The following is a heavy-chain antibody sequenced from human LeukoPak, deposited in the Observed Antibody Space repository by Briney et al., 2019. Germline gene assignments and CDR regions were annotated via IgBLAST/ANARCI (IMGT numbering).Heavy chain of an antibody. J-gene: IGHJ4*02. CDR3: ARSKPALDYYDSSGYSHFDY. D-gene: IGHD3-22*01. CDR2: IYYSGST. V-gene: IGHV4-39*01. Sequence: SETLSLTCTVSGGSISSSSYYWGWIRQPPGKGLEWIGSIYYSGSTYYNPSLKSRVTISVDTSKNQFSLKLSSVTAADTAVYYCARSKPALDYYDSSGYSHFDYWGQGTLVTVSS. CDR1: GGSISSSSYY.